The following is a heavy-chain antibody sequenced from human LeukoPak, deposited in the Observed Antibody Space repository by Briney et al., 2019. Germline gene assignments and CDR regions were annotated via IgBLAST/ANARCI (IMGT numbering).Heavy chain of an antibody. CDR2: IYHSGST. CDR1: GGSISSGGYS. CDR3: ARDPSGYFNY. Sequence: SETLSLTCAVSGGSISSGGYSWSWIRQPPGKGLEWIGYIYHSGSTYYNPSLKSRVTISVDTSKNQFSLKLSSVTAADTAVYYCARDPSGYFNYWGQGTLATVSS. J-gene: IGHJ4*02. D-gene: IGHD3-22*01. V-gene: IGHV4-30-2*01.